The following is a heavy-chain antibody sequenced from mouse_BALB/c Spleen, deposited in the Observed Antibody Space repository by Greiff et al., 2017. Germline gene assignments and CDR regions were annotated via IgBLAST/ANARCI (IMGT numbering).Heavy chain of an antibody. CDR3: ARGGGYEGAMDY. J-gene: IGHJ4*01. D-gene: IGHD2-14*01. CDR1: GFTFSSYA. V-gene: IGHV5-6-5*01. CDR2: ISSGGST. Sequence: DVHLVESGGGLVKPGGSLKLSCAASGFTFSSYAMSWVRQTPEKRLEWVASISSGGSTYYPDSVKGRFTISRDNARNILYLQMSSLRSEDTAMYYCARGGGYEGAMDYWGQGTSVTVSS.